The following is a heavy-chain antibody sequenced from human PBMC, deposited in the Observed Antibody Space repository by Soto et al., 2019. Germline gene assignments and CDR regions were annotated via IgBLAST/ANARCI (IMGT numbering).Heavy chain of an antibody. D-gene: IGHD1-1*01. V-gene: IGHV3-23*01. CDR2: ISGSGGST. Sequence: EVQLLESGGGLVQPGGSLRLSCAASGFTFSSYAMSWVRQAPGKGLEWVSAISGSGGSTYYADSVKGRFTISRDNSKNTRYLQMNSLRAEDTAVYYCAIEGPPHNPGGHAFDYWGQGTLVTVSS. CDR3: AIEGPPHNPGGHAFDY. CDR1: GFTFSSYA. J-gene: IGHJ4*02.